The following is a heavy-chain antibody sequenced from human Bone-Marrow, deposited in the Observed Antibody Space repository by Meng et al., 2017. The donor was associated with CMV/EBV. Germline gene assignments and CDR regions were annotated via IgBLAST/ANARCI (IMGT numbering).Heavy chain of an antibody. V-gene: IGHV3-53*01. J-gene: IGHJ6*02. Sequence: GESLKISCAASGFTVSSNYMSWVRQAPGKGLEWVSVIYSGGSTYYADSVKGRFTISRDNSKNTLYLQMNSLRAEDTAVYYCARDGFWSAYYLDGMDVWGQGTTVTVS. CDR3: ARDGFWSAYYLDGMDV. D-gene: IGHD3-3*01. CDR2: IYSGGST. CDR1: GFTVSSNY.